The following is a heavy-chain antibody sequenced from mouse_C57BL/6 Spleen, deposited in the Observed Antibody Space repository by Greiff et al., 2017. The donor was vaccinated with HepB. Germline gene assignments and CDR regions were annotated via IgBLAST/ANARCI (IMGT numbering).Heavy chain of an antibody. CDR1: GYAFSRSW. J-gene: IGHJ2*01. Sequence: VQLQQSGPELVKPGASVKISCKASGYAFSRSWMNWVKQRPGKGLEWIGRIYPGDGDTNYNGKFKGKATLTADKSSSTAYMQLSSLTSEDSAVYFCARVWDDYWGQGTTLTVSS. D-gene: IGHD4-1*01. V-gene: IGHV1-82*01. CDR2: IYPGDGDT. CDR3: ARVWDDY.